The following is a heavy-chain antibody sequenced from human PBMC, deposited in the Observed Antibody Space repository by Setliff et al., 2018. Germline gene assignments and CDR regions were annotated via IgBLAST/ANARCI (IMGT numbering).Heavy chain of an antibody. CDR1: GFTFSSYG. J-gene: IGHJ4*02. CDR2: IWYDGSNK. D-gene: IGHD3-22*01. V-gene: IGHV3-33*06. Sequence: GGSLRLSCAASGFTFSSYGMHWVRQAPGKGLEWVAVIWYDGSNKYYADFVKGRFTISRDNAKNTLYLQMNSLRVEETAVYYCAKDTYYYDSSGYYVFDYWGQGTLVTVSS. CDR3: AKDTYYYDSSGYYVFDY.